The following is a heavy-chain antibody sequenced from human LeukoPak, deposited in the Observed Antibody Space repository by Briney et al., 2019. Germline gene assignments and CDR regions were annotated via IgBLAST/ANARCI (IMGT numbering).Heavy chain of an antibody. Sequence: GGSLRLSCGASGFTFDDYAMHWVRQAPGKGLEWVSGISWNSGSIAYADSVKGRFTISRDNAENSLYLQMNSLTVEDTALYYCAKDLIRDTGIPIPGHWGQGTQVTVSS. CDR1: GFTFDDYA. V-gene: IGHV3-9*01. D-gene: IGHD2-2*02. CDR2: ISWNSGSI. J-gene: IGHJ4*02. CDR3: AKDLIRDTGIPIPGH.